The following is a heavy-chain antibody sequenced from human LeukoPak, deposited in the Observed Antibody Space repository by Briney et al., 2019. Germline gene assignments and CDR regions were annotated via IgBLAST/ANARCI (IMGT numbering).Heavy chain of an antibody. Sequence: PGGSLRLSCAASGFTFSTYWMHWVRQAPGKGLVWVSRISSDGIITTYADSVKGRFTISRDNAKNTLYLQMDSLRVEDTAIYYCTRRYDNSGYYDLWGQGTLVTVSS. CDR1: GFTFSTYW. V-gene: IGHV3-74*03. D-gene: IGHD3-22*01. J-gene: IGHJ5*02. CDR3: TRRYDNSGYYDL. CDR2: ISSDGIIT.